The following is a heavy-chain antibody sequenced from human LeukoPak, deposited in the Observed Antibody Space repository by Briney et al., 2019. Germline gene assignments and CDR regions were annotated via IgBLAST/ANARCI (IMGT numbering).Heavy chain of an antibody. V-gene: IGHV3-30*04. CDR3: ARGLSPPYDYGDYEEGQPNKYYFDY. D-gene: IGHD4-17*01. CDR2: MSFDVNNK. Sequence: GGSLRLSCATSGFTFSSYAFHWVRQAPGKGLEWVATMSFDVNNKYYADSERGRFTISRDNSKNTLYLQMNSLRAEDTAVYYCARGLSPPYDYGDYEEGQPNKYYFDYWGQGTLVTVSS. CDR1: GFTFSSYA. J-gene: IGHJ4*02.